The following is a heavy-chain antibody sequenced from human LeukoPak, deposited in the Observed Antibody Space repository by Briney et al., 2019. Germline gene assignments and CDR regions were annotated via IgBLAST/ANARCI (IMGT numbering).Heavy chain of an antibody. Sequence: GGSLRLSCAASGFTFSSYWMHWVRQAPGKGLVWVSRINSDGGSTSYADSVKGRFTISRDNAKNTLYLQMNRLRAEDTAVYYCVHNTSRSSFDYWGQGTLVTVSS. J-gene: IGHJ4*02. CDR2: INSDGGST. V-gene: IGHV3-74*01. CDR3: VHNTSRSSFDY. D-gene: IGHD6-13*01. CDR1: GFTFSSYW.